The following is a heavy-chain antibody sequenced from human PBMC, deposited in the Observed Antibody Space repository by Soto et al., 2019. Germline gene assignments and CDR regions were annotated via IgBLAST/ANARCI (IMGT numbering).Heavy chain of an antibody. D-gene: IGHD3-3*01. V-gene: IGHV1-69*06. J-gene: IGHJ4*02. Sequence: QMQLVQSGAEVKKPGSSVKVSCKASGGTLSSFINYPINWVRQAPGQGLEWMGGIVPNVGTVNYAQTFQGRVTITADKSTGTAYMEVSSLISEDTALYYCARRDTSGFLRYFDNCGQGTMVTVSS. CDR3: ARRDTSGFLRYFDN. CDR2: IVPNVGTV. CDR1: GGTLSSFINYP.